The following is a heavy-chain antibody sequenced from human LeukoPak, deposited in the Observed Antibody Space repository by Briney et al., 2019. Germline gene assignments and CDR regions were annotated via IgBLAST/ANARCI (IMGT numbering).Heavy chain of an antibody. D-gene: IGHD5-12*01. Sequence: PGGSLRLSCVASGFTFSAYGMSWVRQAPGKGLEWVSGIGTTAKYYADSVKGRFTISRDNSRNTLYLQMNSLRAEDTAIYYCTKAPEGPEYSDNWSFGYNWFDPWGQGTLVTVSS. CDR3: TKAPEGPEYSDNWSFGYNWFDP. CDR1: GFTFSAYG. V-gene: IGHV3-23*01. J-gene: IGHJ5*02. CDR2: IGTTAK.